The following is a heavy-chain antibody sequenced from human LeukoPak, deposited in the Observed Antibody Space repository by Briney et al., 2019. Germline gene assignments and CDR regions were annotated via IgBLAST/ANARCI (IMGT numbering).Heavy chain of an antibody. Sequence: ASVKVSCKASGYTFTSYGISWVRQAPGQGLEWMGWISAYNGNTNYAQKLQGRVTMTTDTSTSTAYMELRSLRSDDTAVYYCATPNPSYDSSGYFDSVAFDIWGQGTMVTVSS. D-gene: IGHD3-22*01. V-gene: IGHV1-18*01. J-gene: IGHJ3*02. CDR1: GYTFTSYG. CDR2: ISAYNGNT. CDR3: ATPNPSYDSSGYFDSVAFDI.